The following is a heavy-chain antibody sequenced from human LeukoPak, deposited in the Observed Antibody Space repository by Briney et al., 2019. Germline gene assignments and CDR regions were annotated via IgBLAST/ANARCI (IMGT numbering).Heavy chain of an antibody. CDR2: ILPILVLS. CDR1: GGTFNSFT. Sequence: SVKVSCKASGGTFNSFTISLVRQAPGQGPEWMGRILPILVLSHYAQKFQGRVTITADKSTSTGYVELSSLRSEDTAVYYCARENAGTTSPDYYYYYYGMDVWGQGTTVTVYS. V-gene: IGHV1-69*04. D-gene: IGHD1-7*01. J-gene: IGHJ6*02. CDR3: ARENAGTTSPDYYYYYYGMDV.